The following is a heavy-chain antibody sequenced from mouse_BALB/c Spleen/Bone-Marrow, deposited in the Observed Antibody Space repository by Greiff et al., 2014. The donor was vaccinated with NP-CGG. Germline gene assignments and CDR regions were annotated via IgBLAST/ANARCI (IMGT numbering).Heavy chain of an antibody. Sequence: EVQLVESGGGLVQPGGSLRLSCATSGFTFTDYYMSWVSQPPGKALEWLGFIRNKANGYTTEYSASVKGRFTISRDNSQSILYLQMNTLRAEDSATYYCAREIINDYHWYFDVWGAGTTVTVSS. CDR2: IRNKANGYTT. D-gene: IGHD2-4*01. CDR1: GFTFTDYY. J-gene: IGHJ1*01. V-gene: IGHV7-3*02. CDR3: AREIINDYHWYFDV.